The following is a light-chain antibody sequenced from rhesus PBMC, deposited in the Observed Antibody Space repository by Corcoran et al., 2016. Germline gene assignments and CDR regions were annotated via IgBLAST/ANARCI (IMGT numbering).Light chain of an antibody. Sequence: DIQMTQSPSSLSASVGDRVTITCQASQGINNNLAWYQQKPGKVPKLLIYAASTLQSGVPSRFSGIGSGTDFTLTISSLQPEDFATYYCQHGYGIPYSFGQGTKGEIK. CDR3: QHGYGIPYS. CDR1: QGINNN. V-gene: IGKV1S17*01. CDR2: AAS. J-gene: IGKJ2*01.